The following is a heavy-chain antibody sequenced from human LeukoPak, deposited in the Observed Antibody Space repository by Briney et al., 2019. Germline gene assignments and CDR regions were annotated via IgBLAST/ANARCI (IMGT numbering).Heavy chain of an antibody. CDR1: GYTFTGYY. Sequence: GASVKVSCKASGYTFTGYYIHWVRQAPGQGLEWMGWISAYNGNTNYAQKLQGRVTMTTDTSTSTAYMELRSLRSDDTAVYYCARETDYGDYARGDYWGQGTLVTVSS. D-gene: IGHD4-17*01. CDR2: ISAYNGNT. CDR3: ARETDYGDYARGDY. J-gene: IGHJ4*02. V-gene: IGHV1-18*04.